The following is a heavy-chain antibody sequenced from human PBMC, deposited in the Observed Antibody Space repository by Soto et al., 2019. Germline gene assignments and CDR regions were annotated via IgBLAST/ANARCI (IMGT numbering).Heavy chain of an antibody. V-gene: IGHV4-39*01. Sequence: SETLSLTCTVSGGSISSSSYYWGWIRQPPGKGLEWIGSIYYSGSTYYNPSLKSRVTISVDTSKNQFSLKLSSVTAADTAVYYCARHVKRISSSSSCFDYWGQGTPVTVSS. D-gene: IGHD6-6*01. CDR1: GGSISSSSYY. CDR2: IYYSGST. J-gene: IGHJ4*02. CDR3: ARHVKRISSSSSCFDY.